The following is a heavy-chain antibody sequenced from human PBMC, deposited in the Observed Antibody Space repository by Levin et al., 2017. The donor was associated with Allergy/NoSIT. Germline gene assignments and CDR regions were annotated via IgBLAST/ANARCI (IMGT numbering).Heavy chain of an antibody. J-gene: IGHJ4*01. Sequence: GGSLRLSCTGSGFTFSHAWMTWVRQAPGKGLEWVGRIKSRPDGATTDYGAPVRGRFTISRDDSGNTFYLQMNSLKTEDTAVYYCATGSRRFCGDDDVAGCPPEPNYDYWGHGTLVIVSS. CDR1: GFTFSHAW. V-gene: IGHV3-15*01. CDR3: ATGSRRFCGDDDVAGCPPEPNYDY. D-gene: IGHD2-21*01. CDR2: IKSRPDGATT.